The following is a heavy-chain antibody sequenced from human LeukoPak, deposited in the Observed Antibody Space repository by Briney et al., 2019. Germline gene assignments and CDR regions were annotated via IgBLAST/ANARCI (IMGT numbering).Heavy chain of an antibody. V-gene: IGHV4-39*07. CDR1: GGSISSSSYY. J-gene: IGHJ3*02. CDR2: IYYSGST. D-gene: IGHD3-9*01. Sequence: SETLSLTCTVSGGSISSSSYYWGWIRQPPGKGLEWIGSIYYSGSTYYNPSLKSRVTISVDTSKNQFSLKLSSVTAADTAVYYCARESDPEGLLTGYFLHHDAFDIWGQGTMVTVSS. CDR3: ARESDPEGLLTGYFLHHDAFDI.